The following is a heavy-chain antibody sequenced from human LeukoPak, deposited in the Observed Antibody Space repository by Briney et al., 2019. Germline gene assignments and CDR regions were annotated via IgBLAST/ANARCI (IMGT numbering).Heavy chain of an antibody. J-gene: IGHJ4*01. CDR2: VRSKSDAGTM. V-gene: IGHV3-15*01. CDR3: GGRRV. CDR1: GFNFGSAW. Sequence: GGSLRLSCTASGFNFGSAWMSWARQAPGKGLEWVGRVRSKSDAGTMDYAAHVEGRFTISRDDSKNMVYLDMNSLKTEDTAVYYCGGRRVWGNGTVVTVSS. D-gene: IGHD3-16*01.